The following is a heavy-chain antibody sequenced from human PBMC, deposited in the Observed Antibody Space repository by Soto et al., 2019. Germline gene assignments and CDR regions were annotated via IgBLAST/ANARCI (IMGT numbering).Heavy chain of an antibody. D-gene: IGHD3-3*01. CDR1: GFTFSSYA. J-gene: IGHJ4*02. Sequence: GGSLRLSCAASGFTFSSYAMHWVRQAPGKGLEWVAVISYDGSNKYYADSVKGRFTISRDNSKNTLYLQMNSLRAEDTAVYYCARDFGVVIITPAFDYWGQGTLVTVSS. CDR3: ARDFGVVIITPAFDY. V-gene: IGHV3-30-3*01. CDR2: ISYDGSNK.